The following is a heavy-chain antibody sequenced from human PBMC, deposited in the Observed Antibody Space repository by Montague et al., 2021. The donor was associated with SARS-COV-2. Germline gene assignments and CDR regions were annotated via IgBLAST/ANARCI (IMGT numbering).Heavy chain of an antibody. CDR3: ARGGLGKRGFDY. CDR1: DVSLSSSTW. V-gene: IGHV4-4*02. D-gene: IGHD3/OR15-3a*01. Sequence: SETLSLTCVVSDVSLSSSTWWSWVRQSPGKGLEWVGETYLSGFTQYNPSVKSRVTISLDDSRGQFSLRLTSVTAADTAVYFCARGGLGKRGFDYWGQGALVTVSS. J-gene: IGHJ4*02. CDR2: TYLSGFT.